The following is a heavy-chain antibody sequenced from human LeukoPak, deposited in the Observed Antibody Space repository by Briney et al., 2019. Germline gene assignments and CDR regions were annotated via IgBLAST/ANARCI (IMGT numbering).Heavy chain of an antibody. CDR2: ISGSGGST. CDR1: GFTFSSYA. J-gene: IGHJ4*02. CDR3: AKRDEGYYFDY. D-gene: IGHD2-21*01. V-gene: IGHV3-23*01. Sequence: GGSLILSCAASGFTFSSYAMNWVRQAPGKGLEWVSVISGSGGSTYYADSVKGRFTISRDNSKNTLFLQMNSLRAEDTAVYYCAKRDEGYYFDYWGQGTLVTVSS.